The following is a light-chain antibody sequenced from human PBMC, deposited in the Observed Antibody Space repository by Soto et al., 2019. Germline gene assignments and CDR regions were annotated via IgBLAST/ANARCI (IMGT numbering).Light chain of an antibody. CDR3: QQTYTTPRT. CDR1: QDINKN. Sequence: DIRMTQSQCSLSAGLGGIVTITCPASQDINKNLNWYQQKSGKAPRLLIYAASSLQSGVPSSFSGGGSGTDFTLTISSLQPEDIATYYCQQTYTTPRTFGPGTKVDIK. V-gene: IGKV1-39*01. J-gene: IGKJ1*01. CDR2: AAS.